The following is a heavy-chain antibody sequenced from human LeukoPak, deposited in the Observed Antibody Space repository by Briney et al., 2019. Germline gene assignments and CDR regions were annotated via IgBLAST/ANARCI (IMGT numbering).Heavy chain of an antibody. CDR3: ARHSARYYDSSGYYFDY. J-gene: IGHJ4*02. D-gene: IGHD3-22*01. V-gene: IGHV5-51*01. CDR2: ISPGDSHT. CDR1: GYSFTNHL. Sequence: GESLKISSTGSGYSFTNHLIGWVRQMPGKGLELMRIISPGDSHTRYSPSFQGHVTFSDDKSITTAYLQWTSLKASDTAMYYCARHSARYYDSSGYYFDYWGQGTLVTVSS.